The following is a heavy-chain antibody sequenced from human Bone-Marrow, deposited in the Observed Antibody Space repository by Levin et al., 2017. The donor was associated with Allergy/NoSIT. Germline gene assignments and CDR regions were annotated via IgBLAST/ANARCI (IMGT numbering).Heavy chain of an antibody. Sequence: SLKISCAASGFTFDDYGMHWVRQAPGKGLEWVSGISWNGGTIGYADSVKGRFTISRDNAKNSLYLQMNSLRAEDTAFYYCGKATKLAVAAPTDSWGQGTLVTVSS. D-gene: IGHD6-19*01. CDR2: ISWNGGTI. J-gene: IGHJ4*02. CDR1: GFTFDDYG. CDR3: GKATKLAVAAPTDS. V-gene: IGHV3-9*01.